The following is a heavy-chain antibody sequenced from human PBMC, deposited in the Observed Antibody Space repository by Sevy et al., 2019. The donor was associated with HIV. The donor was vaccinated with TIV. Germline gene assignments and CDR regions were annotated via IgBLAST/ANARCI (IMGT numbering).Heavy chain of an antibody. V-gene: IGHV3-23*01. Sequence: GSLRLSCAASGFTFSSFAMSWVRHIPGKGLEWVSTINGRGGSAYYADSVKGRFTLSRDNSNNTLFLQMNRLRDEDTAVYYCARPTPRIAPSSAAFFDYWGQGTLVTVSS. J-gene: IGHJ4*02. CDR2: INGRGGSA. D-gene: IGHD1-26*01. CDR1: GFTFSSFA. CDR3: ARPTPRIAPSSAAFFDY.